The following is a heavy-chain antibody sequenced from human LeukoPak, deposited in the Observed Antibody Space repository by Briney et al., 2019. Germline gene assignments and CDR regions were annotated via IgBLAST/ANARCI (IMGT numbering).Heavy chain of an antibody. Sequence: SETLSLTCTVSGGCISSYYWSWIRQPPGKGLEWIGYIYYSGSTNYNPSLKSRVTISVDTSKNQFSLKLSSVTAADTAVYYCARGTESGSYLWYYFDYWGQGTLVTVSS. D-gene: IGHD1-26*01. CDR1: GGCISSYY. V-gene: IGHV4-59*01. CDR2: IYYSGST. J-gene: IGHJ4*02. CDR3: ARGTESGSYLWYYFDY.